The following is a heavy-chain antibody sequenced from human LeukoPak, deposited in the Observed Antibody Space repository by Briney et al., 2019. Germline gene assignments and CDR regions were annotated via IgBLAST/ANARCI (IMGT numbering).Heavy chain of an antibody. Sequence: SETLSLTCTVSGGSISSYYWSWIRQPPGKGLEWIGYIYYSGSTNYNPSLKSRVTISVDTSKNQFSLKLSSVTAADTAVYYCARHPITRYSNSWYYFDYWGQGTLVTVSS. CDR1: GGSISSYY. D-gene: IGHD6-13*01. J-gene: IGHJ4*02. CDR3: ARHPITRYSNSWYYFDY. CDR2: IYYSGST. V-gene: IGHV4-59*08.